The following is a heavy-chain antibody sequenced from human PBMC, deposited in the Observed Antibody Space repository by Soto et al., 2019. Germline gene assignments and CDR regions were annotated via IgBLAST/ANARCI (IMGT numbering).Heavy chain of an antibody. CDR1: GYTFTAYY. J-gene: IGHJ5*02. Sequence: ASVKVSCKASGYTFTAYYMHWVRQAPGQGLEWMGWINPKSGGTNYAPKFQGRVSMTRDTSISTAHMELSGLRSDDTAMYYCARDPREGRDYESGGYYYTGGNWFDPWGRGTLGTVAS. CDR3: ARDPREGRDYESGGYYYTGGNWFDP. V-gene: IGHV1-2*02. CDR2: INPKSGGT. D-gene: IGHD3-22*01.